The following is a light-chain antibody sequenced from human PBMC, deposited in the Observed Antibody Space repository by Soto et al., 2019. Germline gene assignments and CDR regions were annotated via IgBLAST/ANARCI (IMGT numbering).Light chain of an antibody. Sequence: EIVMTQSPATLSVSPGERATLSCRASQSVSSNLAWYQQKPGQAPRLLIYGASTRATGIPARFSGSGSATEFTLTISRLQYEDVAVYYWQQYNNWPPWTFGQGTKVEIK. CDR2: GAS. CDR3: QQYNNWPPWT. CDR1: QSVSSN. J-gene: IGKJ1*01. V-gene: IGKV3-15*01.